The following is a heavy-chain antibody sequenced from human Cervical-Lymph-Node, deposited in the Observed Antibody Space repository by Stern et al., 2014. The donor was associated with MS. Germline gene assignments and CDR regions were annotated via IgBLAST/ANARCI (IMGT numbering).Heavy chain of an antibody. CDR1: GFSFDDYD. Sequence: EVQLVQSGGDLVQPGGSLRLSCAASGFSFDDYDMHWVRQAPGKGLEWVSRISGNSADIAYADSVKGRFTISRDNGKKSLHLQMDSLRLEDTALYYCAKDTLYSLDGFDLWGQGTLVTVSS. D-gene: IGHD3-16*01. CDR2: ISGNSADI. CDR3: AKDTLYSLDGFDL. J-gene: IGHJ3*01. V-gene: IGHV3-9*01.